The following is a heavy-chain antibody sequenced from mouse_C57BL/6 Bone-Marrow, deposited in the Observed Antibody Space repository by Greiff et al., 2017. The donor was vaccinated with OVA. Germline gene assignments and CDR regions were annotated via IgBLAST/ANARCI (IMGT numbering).Heavy chain of an antibody. CDR1: GYTFTNYW. V-gene: IGHV1-59*01. CDR2: IAPSDSYI. Sequence: QVQLKQPGAELVRPGTSVKLSCKASGYTFTNYWMHWVKLRPGQGLEWIGVIAPSDSYINYNQKFKGRATLTVDTSSSTAYMHLSSLTSEDSAVYYCAHYGSRLYLHYWGQGTSLTVSS. J-gene: IGHJ2*02. D-gene: IGHD1-1*01. CDR3: AHYGSRLYLHY.